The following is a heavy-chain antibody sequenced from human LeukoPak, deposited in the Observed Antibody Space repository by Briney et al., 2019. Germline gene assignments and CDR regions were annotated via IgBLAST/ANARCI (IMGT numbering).Heavy chain of an antibody. CDR1: GYTFTGYY. CDR2: INPNSGGT. Sequence: EASVKVSCKASGYTFTGYYMHWVRQAPGQGLEWMGWINPNSGGTNYAQKFQGRVTMTRDTSISTAYMELSRLRSDDTAVYYCARDLTRGSGSYYKAHFDYWGQGTLVTVSS. CDR3: ARDLTRGSGSYYKAHFDY. J-gene: IGHJ4*02. D-gene: IGHD3-10*01. V-gene: IGHV1-2*02.